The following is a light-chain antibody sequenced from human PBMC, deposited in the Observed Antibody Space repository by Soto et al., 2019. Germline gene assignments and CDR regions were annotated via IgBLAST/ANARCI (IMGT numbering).Light chain of an antibody. CDR1: QSISSY. J-gene: IGKJ5*01. Sequence: IHMTQSPSSLSASVGHRVTITCRASQSISSYLNWYQQKPGKAPKLLIYAASSLQSGVPSRFSGSGSGTDFNLTISSLQTEDFATYYCQQSYSTPITFGQGTRLEIK. CDR3: QQSYSTPIT. V-gene: IGKV1-39*01. CDR2: AAS.